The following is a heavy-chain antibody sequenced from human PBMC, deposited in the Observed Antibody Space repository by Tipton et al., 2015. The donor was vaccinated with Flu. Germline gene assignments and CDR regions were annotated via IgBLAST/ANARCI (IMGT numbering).Heavy chain of an antibody. CDR3: ARNSGYCSGGSCYYGGESFDY. CDR1: GGSISSYY. V-gene: IGHV4-4*07. J-gene: IGHJ4*02. Sequence: TLSLTCTVSGGSISSYYWSWIRQPAGKGLEWIGRIYTSGSTNYNPSLKSRVTMSVDTSKNQFSLKLSSVTAADTAVYYCARNSGYCSGGSCYYGGESFDYWGQGTLVTVSS. CDR2: IYTSGST. D-gene: IGHD2-15*01.